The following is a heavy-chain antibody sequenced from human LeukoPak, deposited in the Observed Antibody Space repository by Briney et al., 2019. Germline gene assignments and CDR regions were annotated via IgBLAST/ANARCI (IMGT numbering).Heavy chain of an antibody. CDR3: AREYDSSGYYPDY. D-gene: IGHD3-22*01. CDR1: GYTFTIYA. J-gene: IGHJ4*02. CDR2: INTNTGNP. Sequence: ASVTVSFTASGYTFTIYAMNWVRQAPGQGLEWMGWINTNTGNPTYAQGFTGRFVFSLDTSVSTAYLQISSLKAEDTAVYYCAREYDSSGYYPDYWGQGTLVTVSS. V-gene: IGHV7-4-1*02.